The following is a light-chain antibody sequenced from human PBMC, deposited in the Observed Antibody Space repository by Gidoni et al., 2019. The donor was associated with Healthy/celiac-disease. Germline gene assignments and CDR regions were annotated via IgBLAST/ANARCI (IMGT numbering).Light chain of an antibody. CDR1: SSNIGNNA. J-gene: IGLJ2*01. V-gene: IGLV1-36*01. CDR3: AAWDDSLNGVV. Sequence: QSVLTQPPSVSEAPRQRVTISCSGSSSNIGNNAVNWYQQLPGQAPNLLIYYDDLLPSWVSDRFSGSKSGTSASLAISGLQSEDEADYYCAAWDDSLNGVVFGGGTKLTVL. CDR2: YDD.